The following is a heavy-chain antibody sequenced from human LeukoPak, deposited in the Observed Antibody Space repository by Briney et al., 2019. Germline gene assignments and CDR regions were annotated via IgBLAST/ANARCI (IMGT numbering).Heavy chain of an antibody. V-gene: IGHV3-23*01. CDR1: GFTFSSYA. J-gene: IGHJ3*02. Sequence: GGSLRLSCAASGFTFSSYAMSWVRQAPGRGLEWVSASGSGGSTYYADSVKGRFTISRDTPKNTLYLQMNSLRAEDTAVYYCVKRSNGAFDIWGQGTMVTVSS. D-gene: IGHD2-8*01. CDR3: VKRSNGAFDI. CDR2: SGSGGST.